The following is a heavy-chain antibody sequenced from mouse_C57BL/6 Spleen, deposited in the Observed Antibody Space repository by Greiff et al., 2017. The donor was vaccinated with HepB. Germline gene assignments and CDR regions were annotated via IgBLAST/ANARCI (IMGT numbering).Heavy chain of an antibody. V-gene: IGHV5-17*01. CDR1: GFTFSDYG. D-gene: IGHD2-1*01. J-gene: IGHJ1*03. Sequence: EVKLVESGGGLVKPGGSLKLSCAASGFTFSDYGMHWVRQAPEKGLEWVAYISSGSSTIYYADTVKGRFTISRDNAKNTLFLQMTSLGSEDTAMYYCARTYGKRYFDVWGTGTTVTVSS. CDR2: ISSGSSTI. CDR3: ARTYGKRYFDV.